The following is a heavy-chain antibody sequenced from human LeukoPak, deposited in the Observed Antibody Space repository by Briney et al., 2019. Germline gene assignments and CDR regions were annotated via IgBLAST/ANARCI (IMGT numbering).Heavy chain of an antibody. V-gene: IGHV1-69*04. CDR1: GGTFSSYA. CDR2: IIPILGIA. J-gene: IGHJ6*03. D-gene: IGHD3-3*01. Sequence: SVKVSCKASGGTFSSYAISWVRQAPGQGLEWMGRIIPILGIANYAQKFQGRVTITADKSTSTAYMELSSLRSEDTAVYYCARAGITIFGVVDYYYYYMDVWGKGTTVTVSS. CDR3: ARAGITIFGVVDYYYYYMDV.